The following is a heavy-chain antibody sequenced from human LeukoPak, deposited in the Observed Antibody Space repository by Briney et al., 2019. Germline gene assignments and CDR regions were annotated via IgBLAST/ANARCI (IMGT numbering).Heavy chain of an antibody. CDR2: ISPNGGST. Sequence: PGGSLRLSCSASGFIFSSYAMHWVRQAPGKGLEYVSAISPNGGSTYYADSVKGRFSISRGNSKNILYLQMSSVRPEDTAVYYCVPKGNEGYWGQGTLVTVSS. D-gene: IGHD1-1*01. CDR1: GFIFSSYA. J-gene: IGHJ4*02. V-gene: IGHV3-64D*06. CDR3: VPKGNEGY.